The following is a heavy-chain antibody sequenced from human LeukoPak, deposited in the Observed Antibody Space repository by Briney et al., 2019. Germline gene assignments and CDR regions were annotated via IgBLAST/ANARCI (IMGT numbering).Heavy chain of an antibody. CDR3: ARSYCSSTSWPLDY. CDR2: ILPIFGSS. D-gene: IGHD2-2*01. Sequence: GASVNVSCKSSGCTLNSYAIRWVRPAPGQGREGVGGILPIFGSSKNPPKLQGRGTITTDESTSTACMELSSLRSEDTAVYYCARSYCSSTSWPLDYWGQGIPVTASS. J-gene: IGHJ4*02. CDR1: GCTLNSYA. V-gene: IGHV1-69*05.